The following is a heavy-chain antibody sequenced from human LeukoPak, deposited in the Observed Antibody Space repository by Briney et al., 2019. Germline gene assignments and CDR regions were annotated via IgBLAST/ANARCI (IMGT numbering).Heavy chain of an antibody. D-gene: IGHD2-15*01. CDR2: IYYSGST. CDR1: GGSISSGGYY. Sequence: SETLSLTCTVSGGSISSGGYYWSWIRQHPGKGLEWIGYIYYSGSTYYNPSLKSRVTISVDTSKNQFSLKLSSVTAADTAVYYCARGDIVVVVAARSYAFDIWGQGTMVTVSS. V-gene: IGHV4-31*03. J-gene: IGHJ3*02. CDR3: ARGDIVVVVAARSYAFDI.